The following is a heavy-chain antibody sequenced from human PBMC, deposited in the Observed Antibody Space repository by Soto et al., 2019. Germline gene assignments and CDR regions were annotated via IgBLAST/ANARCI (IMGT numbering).Heavy chain of an antibody. V-gene: IGHV5-51*01. CDR1: GYSFTSYW. Sequence: PGESLKISCKGSGYSFTSYWIGWVRQMPGKGLEWMGIIYPGDSDTRYSPSFQGQVTISADKSISTAYLQWSSLKASDTAMYYCARTRTTAYDGYGMDVWGQGTTVTVSS. CDR2: IYPGDSDT. J-gene: IGHJ6*02. CDR3: ARTRTTAYDGYGMDV. D-gene: IGHD4-17*01.